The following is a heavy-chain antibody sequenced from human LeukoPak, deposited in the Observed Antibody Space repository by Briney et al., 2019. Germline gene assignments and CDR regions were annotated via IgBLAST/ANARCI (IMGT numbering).Heavy chain of an antibody. J-gene: IGHJ4*02. CDR3: ARDSYYDSTD. D-gene: IGHD3-22*01. Sequence: GGSLRLSCAASGFTFDDYGMSWVRQAPGKGLEWVTGINWNGGSTGYADSVKGRFTISRDNAKNSLYMQMNRLRAEDTALYYCARDSYYDSTDWGQGTLVIVSS. V-gene: IGHV3-20*04. CDR2: INWNGGST. CDR1: GFTFDDYG.